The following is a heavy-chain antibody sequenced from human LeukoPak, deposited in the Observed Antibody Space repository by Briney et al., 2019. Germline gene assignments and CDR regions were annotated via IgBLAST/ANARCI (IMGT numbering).Heavy chain of an antibody. CDR3: ARDLPTAYYYDSSGYSYYFDC. CDR1: GFTFSSYG. Sequence: GGSLRLSCAASGFTFSSYGMHWVRQAPGKGLEWVAVISYDGSNKYYADSVKGRFTISRDNSKNTLYLQMNSLRAEDTAVYYCARDLPTAYYYDSSGYSYYFDCWGQGTLVTVSS. D-gene: IGHD3-22*01. V-gene: IGHV3-30*19. J-gene: IGHJ4*02. CDR2: ISYDGSNK.